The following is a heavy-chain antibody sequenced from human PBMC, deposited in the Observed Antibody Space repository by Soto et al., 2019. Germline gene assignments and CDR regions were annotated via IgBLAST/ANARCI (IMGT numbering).Heavy chain of an antibody. Sequence: SETLSLTCTVPGGSISSYYWSWIRQPPGKGLEWIGYIYYSGSTNYNPSLKSRVTISVDTSKNQFSLKLSSVTAADTAVYYCARGRAVAGPTFDYWGQGTLVTVSS. CDR2: IYYSGST. CDR1: GGSISSYY. CDR3: ARGRAVAGPTFDY. J-gene: IGHJ4*02. V-gene: IGHV4-59*01. D-gene: IGHD6-19*01.